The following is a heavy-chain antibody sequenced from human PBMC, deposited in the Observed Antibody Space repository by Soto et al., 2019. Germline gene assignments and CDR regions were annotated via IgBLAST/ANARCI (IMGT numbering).Heavy chain of an antibody. CDR1: GGSISSGDYY. CDR2: IYYSGST. Sequence: PSETLSLTCTVSGGSISSGDYYWSWIRQPPGKGLEWIGYIYYSGSTYYNPSLKSRVTISVDTSKNQFSLKLSSVTAADTAVYYCARYIAQGVFDPSGQGTLVTVSS. D-gene: IGHD5-12*01. V-gene: IGHV4-30-4*01. CDR3: ARYIAQGVFDP. J-gene: IGHJ5*02.